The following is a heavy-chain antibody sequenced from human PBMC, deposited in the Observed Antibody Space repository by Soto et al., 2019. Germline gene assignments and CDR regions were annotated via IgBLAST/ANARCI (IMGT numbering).Heavy chain of an antibody. CDR3: ATGGHNDGYNFYHGMDV. D-gene: IGHD3-16*01. J-gene: IGHJ6*02. CDR2: VIPLFDTA. V-gene: IGHV1-69*01. CDR1: GGIFTNNA. Sequence: QVQVVQSWAEVKKPGSSVKVSCKVSGGIFTNNAISWVRQAPGQGLEWLGGVIPLFDTAYYAQIFRGRLRISADGATTTACMELSGLTSADTAVYFCATGGHNDGYNFYHGMDVWGQGTTVTVS.